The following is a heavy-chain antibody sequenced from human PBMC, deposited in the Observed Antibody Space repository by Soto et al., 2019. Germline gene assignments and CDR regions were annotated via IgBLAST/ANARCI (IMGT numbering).Heavy chain of an antibody. Sequence: KPSETLSLTCAVYGGSFSGYYWSWIRQPPGKGLEWIGEINHSGSTNYNPSLKSRVTISVDTSKNQFSLKLSSVTAADTAVYYCARGPLETGTPVRPFDYWGQGTLVTVSS. J-gene: IGHJ4*02. CDR1: GGSFSGYY. D-gene: IGHD1-1*01. CDR2: INHSGST. CDR3: ARGPLETGTPVRPFDY. V-gene: IGHV4-34*01.